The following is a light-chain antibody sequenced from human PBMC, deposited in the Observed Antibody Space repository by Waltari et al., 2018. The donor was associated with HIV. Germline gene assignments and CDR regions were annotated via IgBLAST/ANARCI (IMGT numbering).Light chain of an antibody. CDR1: QNIYSF. Sequence: DIQLTQSSSSMSASVGDRVTITCRSSQNIYSFLNWDQQKPGQAPELLIYSAVTLHTGVPSRFSGSGSGTDFTLTIRSLQPDDFATYYCQQSDSDFRTFGQGTKVDIK. CDR3: QQSDSDFRT. CDR2: SAV. V-gene: IGKV1-39*01. J-gene: IGKJ1*01.